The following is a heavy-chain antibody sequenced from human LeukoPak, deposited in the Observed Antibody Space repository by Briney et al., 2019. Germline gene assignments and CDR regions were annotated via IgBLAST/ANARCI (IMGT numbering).Heavy chain of an antibody. D-gene: IGHD3-22*01. CDR2: IIPIFGTA. J-gene: IGHJ5*02. CDR1: GGTFSSYA. Sequence: GASVKVSCKASGGTFSSYAISWVRQAPGQGLEWMGGIIPIFGTANYAQKFQGRVTITTDESTSTAYMELSSLRSEDTAVYYCAIPQGTYYYDSSGYYEAWGQGTLVTVSS. V-gene: IGHV1-69*05. CDR3: AIPQGTYYYDSSGYYEA.